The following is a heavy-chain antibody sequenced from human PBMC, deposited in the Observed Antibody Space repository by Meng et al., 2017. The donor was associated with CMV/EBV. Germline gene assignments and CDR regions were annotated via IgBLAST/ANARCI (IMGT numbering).Heavy chain of an antibody. Sequence: GGSLRLSCTASGFTFGDYAMSWVRQAPGKGLEWVGFIRSKAYGGTTEYAASVKGRFTISRDESKSIAYLQMNSLKTEDTAVYYCTRSPFGVVVWFDPWGQGTLVTVSS. CDR2: IRSKAYGGTT. J-gene: IGHJ5*02. CDR1: GFTFGDYA. CDR3: TRSPFGVVVWFDP. V-gene: IGHV3-49*04. D-gene: IGHD3-3*01.